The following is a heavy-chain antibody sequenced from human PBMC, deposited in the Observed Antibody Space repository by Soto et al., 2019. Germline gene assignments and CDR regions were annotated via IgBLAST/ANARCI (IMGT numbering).Heavy chain of an antibody. V-gene: IGHV4-30-4*01. Sequence: SLRLSCAASGFSFRNYWMSWVRQAPGKGLEWIGYIYYSGSTYYSPSLKSRVTISVDTSKNQFSLKLSSVTAADTAVYYCARFRYDIGEDYFDYWGQGTLVTVSS. CDR1: GFSFRNYW. D-gene: IGHD3-9*01. CDR3: ARFRYDIGEDYFDY. CDR2: IYYSGST. J-gene: IGHJ4*02.